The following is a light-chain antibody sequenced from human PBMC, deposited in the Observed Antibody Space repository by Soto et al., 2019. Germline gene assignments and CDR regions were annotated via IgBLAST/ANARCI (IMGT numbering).Light chain of an antibody. Sequence: EIVLTHSPGTLSLSPGERATLSCRASQSVSSNYLAWYQQKPGQAPRLLIYGASSRATGIPDRFSGSGSGTDFTLSISRLESEDFAVYYCQQYGSSPRTFGQGTKVDIK. CDR3: QQYGSSPRT. CDR1: QSVSSNY. J-gene: IGKJ1*01. V-gene: IGKV3-20*01. CDR2: GAS.